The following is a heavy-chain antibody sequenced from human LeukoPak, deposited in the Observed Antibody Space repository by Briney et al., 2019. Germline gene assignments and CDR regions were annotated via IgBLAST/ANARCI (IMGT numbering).Heavy chain of an antibody. CDR3: ARTMYYDFWSGTLPFDY. D-gene: IGHD3-3*01. CDR1: GGTFSSYA. J-gene: IGHJ4*02. Sequence: ASVKVSCKASGGTFSSYAISWVRQAPGQGLEWMEGIIPIFGTANYAQKFQGRVTITADESTSTAYMELNSLRSEDTAVYYCARTMYYDFWSGTLPFDYWGQGTLVTVSS. CDR2: IIPIFGTA. V-gene: IGHV1-69*13.